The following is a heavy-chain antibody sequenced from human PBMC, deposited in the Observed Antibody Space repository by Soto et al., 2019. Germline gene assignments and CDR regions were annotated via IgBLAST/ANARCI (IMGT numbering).Heavy chain of an antibody. D-gene: IGHD6-6*01. J-gene: IGHJ5*02. Sequence: QLQLQESGPGLVKPSETLSLTCTVSGASISSSSYYWGWIRQPPGKGLEWIGSIYYSGNTYYNPSLKRRVTISVDPSKNQFSLKLTSVTAADTAVYFCARHLVGGGWFDPWGQGTLVTVSS. CDR3: ARHLVGGGWFDP. CDR1: GASISSSSYY. V-gene: IGHV4-39*01. CDR2: IYYSGNT.